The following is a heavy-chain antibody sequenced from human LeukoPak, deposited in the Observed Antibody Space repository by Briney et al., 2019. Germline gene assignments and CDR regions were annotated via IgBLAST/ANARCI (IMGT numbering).Heavy chain of an antibody. CDR2: ISGSGGST. D-gene: IGHD5-18*01. Sequence: GGSLRLSCAASGFTFSSYAMSWVRQAPGEGLEWVSAISGSGGSTYYADSVKGRFTISRDNSKNTLYLQMNSLRAEDTAVYYCAKDVETAMDPEGWRLYYFDYWGQGTLVTVSS. J-gene: IGHJ4*02. CDR3: AKDVETAMDPEGWRLYYFDY. CDR1: GFTFSSYA. V-gene: IGHV3-23*01.